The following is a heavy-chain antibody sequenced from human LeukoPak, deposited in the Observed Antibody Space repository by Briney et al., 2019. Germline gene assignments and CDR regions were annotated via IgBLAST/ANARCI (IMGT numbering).Heavy chain of an antibody. CDR2: IYYSGST. D-gene: IGHD6-13*01. Sequence: PSETLSLTCTVSGGSISSHYWSWIRQPPGKGLEWIGYIYYSGSTNYNPSLTSRVTISVDTSKNQFSLKLSSVTAADTAVYYCASLSSSWYLYFDYWGQGTLVTVSS. V-gene: IGHV4-59*11. J-gene: IGHJ4*02. CDR1: GGSISSHY. CDR3: ASLSSSWYLYFDY.